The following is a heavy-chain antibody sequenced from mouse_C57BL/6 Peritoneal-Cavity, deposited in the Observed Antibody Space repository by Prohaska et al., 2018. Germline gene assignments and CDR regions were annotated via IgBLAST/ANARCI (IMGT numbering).Heavy chain of an antibody. D-gene: IGHD2-1*01. CDR1: GFTFSGFW. V-gene: IGHV11-2*01. CDR2: IKSDGSAI. J-gene: IGHJ1*03. CDR3: MRYGNCWYFDV. Sequence: EVQLLETGGGLVQPGGSRGLSCEGSGFTFSGFWMSWVRQTPGKTLEWIGDIKSDGSAINYAPSIKDRFTIFRDNDKSTLYLQMSNVRSEDTATYSCMRYGNCWYFDVWGTGTTVTVSS.